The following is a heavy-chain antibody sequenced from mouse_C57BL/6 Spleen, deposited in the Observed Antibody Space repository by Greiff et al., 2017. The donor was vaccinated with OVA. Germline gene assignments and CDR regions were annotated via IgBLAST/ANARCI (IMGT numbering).Heavy chain of an antibody. Sequence: EVQLMESGGGLVKPGGSLKLSCAASGFTFSSYAMSWVRQTPEKRLEWVATISDGGSYTYYPDNVKGRFTISRDNAKNNLYLQMSHLKSEDTAMYYCARGYYGSSSLYAMDYWGQGTSVTVSS. D-gene: IGHD1-1*01. J-gene: IGHJ4*01. V-gene: IGHV5-4*01. CDR1: GFTFSSYA. CDR2: ISDGGSYT. CDR3: ARGYYGSSSLYAMDY.